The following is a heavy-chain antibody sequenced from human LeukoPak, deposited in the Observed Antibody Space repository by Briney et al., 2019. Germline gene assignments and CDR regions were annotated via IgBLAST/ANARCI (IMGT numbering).Heavy chain of an antibody. Sequence: SVKVSCKASGGTFSSYAISWVRQAPGQGLQWMGRIIPILGIANYAQKFQGRVTITADKSTSTAYMELSSLRSEDTAVYYCARDTVTMVRGVRRGFDYWGQGTLVTVSS. CDR2: IIPILGIA. V-gene: IGHV1-69*04. J-gene: IGHJ4*02. CDR1: GGTFSSYA. D-gene: IGHD3-10*01. CDR3: ARDTVTMVRGVRRGFDY.